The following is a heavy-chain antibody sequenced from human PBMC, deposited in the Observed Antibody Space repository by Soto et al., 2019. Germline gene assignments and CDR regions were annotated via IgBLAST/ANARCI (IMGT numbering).Heavy chain of an antibody. J-gene: IGHJ4*02. CDR1: GYTFTSYG. Sequence: ASVKVSCKASGYTFTSYGISWVRQAPGQGLEWMGWISAYNGNTNYAQKLQGRVTMTTDTSTSTAYMELRSLRSDDTAVYYCARAYCSSTSCYLGPYQLDYWGQGTLVTVAS. CDR2: ISAYNGNT. V-gene: IGHV1-18*01. CDR3: ARAYCSSTSCYLGPYQLDY. D-gene: IGHD2-2*01.